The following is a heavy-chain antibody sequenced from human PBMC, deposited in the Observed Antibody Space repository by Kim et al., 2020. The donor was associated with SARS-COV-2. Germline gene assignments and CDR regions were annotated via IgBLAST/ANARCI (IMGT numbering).Heavy chain of an antibody. CDR3: ARDQIQVYFYDSSGYDAFDI. Sequence: RFTISRDNSKNTLYLQMNSLRAEDTAVYYCARDQIQVYFYDSSGYDAFDIWGQGTMVTVSS. D-gene: IGHD3-22*01. J-gene: IGHJ3*02. V-gene: IGHV3-30*01.